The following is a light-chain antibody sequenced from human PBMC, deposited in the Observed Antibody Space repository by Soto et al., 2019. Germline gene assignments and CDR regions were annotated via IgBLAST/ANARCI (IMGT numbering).Light chain of an antibody. J-gene: IGKJ4*01. CDR2: GAS. Sequence: DVRMTQSPSSLSASVGDTITITCRASRTTNTYLNWFQQKPGEPPRLLIYGASTLHDGVPSRFSGSGSGADFTLTISGLQPEDFASYHCQQTYSDISFGGGTKV. CDR3: QQTYSDIS. CDR1: RTTNTY. V-gene: IGKV1-39*01.